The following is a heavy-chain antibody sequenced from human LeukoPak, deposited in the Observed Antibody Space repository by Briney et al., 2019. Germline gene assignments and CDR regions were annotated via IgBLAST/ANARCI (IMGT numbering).Heavy chain of an antibody. D-gene: IGHD2-15*01. CDR1: GYIFTSYW. Sequence: GESLKISCTGSGYIFTSYWIGWVRQMPGKGLEWMGIIYPGDSDTRYSPSLQAQVPISADKSISTGYLQWSSLKASDTAMYYCAIHCSGGSCYSGYFDYWGQGTLVTVSS. J-gene: IGHJ4*02. CDR3: AIHCSGGSCYSGYFDY. V-gene: IGHV5-51*01. CDR2: IYPGDSDT.